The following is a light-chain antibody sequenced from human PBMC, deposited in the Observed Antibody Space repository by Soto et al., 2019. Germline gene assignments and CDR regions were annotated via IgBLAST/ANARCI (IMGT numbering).Light chain of an antibody. CDR2: DAS. J-gene: IGKJ4*01. V-gene: IGKV1-13*02. CDR3: QQFQSYPLT. CDR1: QDISTS. Sequence: QLTQSPSSLSASVGDRVTIPCRASQDISTSLAWYQQKPGKPPKLLIYDASTLESGVPSRFSGSGSGTDFTLNISSLQPEDFATYFCQQFQSYPLTFGGGTRVDI.